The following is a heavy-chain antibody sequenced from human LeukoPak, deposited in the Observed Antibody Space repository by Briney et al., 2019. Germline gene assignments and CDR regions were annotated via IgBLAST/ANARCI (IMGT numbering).Heavy chain of an antibody. CDR1: GGSFSGYY. CDR2: INHSGTT. J-gene: IGHJ2*01. CDR3: AREAQDNSGWGL. Sequence: SETPSLTCAVYGGSFSGYYWSWIRQPPGKGLEWIGEINHSGTTNHNPSLKSRVTISVDTSKNQFSLKVSSVTAADTAVYYCAREAQDNSGWGLWGRGTLVTVSS. V-gene: IGHV4-34*01. D-gene: IGHD6-19*01.